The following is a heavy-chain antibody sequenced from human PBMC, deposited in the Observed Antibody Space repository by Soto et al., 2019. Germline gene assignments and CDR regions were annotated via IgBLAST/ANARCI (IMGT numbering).Heavy chain of an antibody. J-gene: IGHJ3*02. CDR1: GFTFSDYY. CDR2: ITSSGTVV. Sequence: GGSLRLSCAASGFTFSDYYMTCIRQAPGKGLEWVSYITSSGTVVYYPDSVNGRFTISRDNAKKSLYLQMSSLRAEDTAVYYCARAYSDAFDIWGQGTMVTVSS. V-gene: IGHV3-11*01. CDR3: ARAYSDAFDI. D-gene: IGHD2-15*01.